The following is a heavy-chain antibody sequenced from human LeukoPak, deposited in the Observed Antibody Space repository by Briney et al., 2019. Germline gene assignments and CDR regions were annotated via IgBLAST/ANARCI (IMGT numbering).Heavy chain of an antibody. CDR1: GFTFSDHY. CDR2: TRNKAHSFTT. D-gene: IGHD6-19*01. V-gene: IGHV3-72*01. J-gene: IGHJ4*02. Sequence: GGSLRLSCAASGFTFSDHYVDWVRQAPGEGLEWVGRTRNKAHSFTTEYAASVKGRFTISRDDSKNSLYLQTNSLKTEDTAVYYCARIAVTGGGYFDYWGQGTLVTVSS. CDR3: ARIAVTGGGYFDY.